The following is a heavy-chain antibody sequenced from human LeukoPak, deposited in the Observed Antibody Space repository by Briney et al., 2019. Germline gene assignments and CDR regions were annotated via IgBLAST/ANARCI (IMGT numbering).Heavy chain of an antibody. V-gene: IGHV3-48*04. J-gene: IGHJ2*01. D-gene: IGHD6-19*01. CDR2: ISSSSSTI. Sequence: GGSLRLSCAASGFTFSSYSMNWVRQAPGKGLEWVSYISSSSSTIYYADSVKGRFTISRDNAKNSLYLQMNSLRAEDTAVYYCARPPMSSGWSYWYFDLWGRGTLVTVSS. CDR3: ARPPMSSGWSYWYFDL. CDR1: GFTFSSYS.